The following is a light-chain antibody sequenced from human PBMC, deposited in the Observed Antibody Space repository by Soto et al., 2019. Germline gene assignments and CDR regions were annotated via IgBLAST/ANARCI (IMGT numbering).Light chain of an antibody. CDR1: SSDLGAYNY. CDR2: EVI. Sequence: QTVVTQPASVSGSPGQSITISCTATSSDLGAYNYVSWYQQYPGKAPKLMIYEVINRPSGVSNRFSGSKSGNTASLIISGLQAEDEADYYCSSYTSNSTLVFGGGTKLTVL. CDR3: SSYTSNSTLV. J-gene: IGLJ2*01. V-gene: IGLV2-14*01.